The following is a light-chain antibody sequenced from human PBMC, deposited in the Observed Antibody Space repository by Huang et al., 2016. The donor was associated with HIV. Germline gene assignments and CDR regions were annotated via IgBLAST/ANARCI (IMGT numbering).Light chain of an antibody. V-gene: IGKV3-15*01. CDR1: QSVSSN. CDR2: VAS. CDR3: QQYNNWPPSGYT. Sequence: EIVMTQSPATLSVSPGERATLSCRASQSVSSNLAWYQQKPGQAPRLLIYVASTRATGIPARFSGIGSGTEFTLTVSSLQSEDFAVYYCQQYNNWPPSGYTFGQGTKVEIK. J-gene: IGKJ2*01.